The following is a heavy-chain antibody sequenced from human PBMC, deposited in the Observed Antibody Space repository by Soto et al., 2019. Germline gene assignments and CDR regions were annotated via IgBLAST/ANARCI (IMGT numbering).Heavy chain of an antibody. J-gene: IGHJ6*02. CDR2: IMPIFRTP. Sequence: QVQLEQSGAEVKKPGSSVKVSCKASGGTFRTSASSWVRQAPGQGLEWMGGIMPIFRTPDYAQKFQGRVIITADEFTGTAYMELSGLRSDDTAVYYCARDKARPQLGGNYYYILDVWGQGTTITVSS. V-gene: IGHV1-69*12. D-gene: IGHD3-3*02. CDR3: ARDKARPQLGGNYYYILDV. CDR1: GGTFRTSA.